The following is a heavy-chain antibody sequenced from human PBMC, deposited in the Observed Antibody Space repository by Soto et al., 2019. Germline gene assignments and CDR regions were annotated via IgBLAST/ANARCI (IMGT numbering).Heavy chain of an antibody. CDR1: VGSFSVYY. D-gene: IGHD4-17*01. V-gene: IGHV4-34*01. CDR2: INHSGST. CDR3: ARDRRRRDYNYYYYYYGMDV. Sequence: SETLSVTCAFYVGSFSVYYWSWIRQPPGKGLEWIGEINHSGSTNYNPSLKSRVTISVDTSKNQFSLKLSSVTAADTAVYYCARDRRRRDYNYYYYYYGMDVWGQGTTVTVSS. J-gene: IGHJ6*01.